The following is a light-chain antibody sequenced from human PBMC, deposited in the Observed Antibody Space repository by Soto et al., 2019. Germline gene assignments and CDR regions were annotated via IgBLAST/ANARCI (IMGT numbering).Light chain of an antibody. Sequence: QSALTQPASVSGSPGQSITISCTGTSSDMGAYNFVSWYQPHPAKATKLMLYDVNIRPSGVSNRFSGSKSGNTASLTISGLQAEGEADYYCHSWTTSTTMIFGGGTQLTVL. CDR2: DVN. CDR1: SSDMGAYNF. J-gene: IGLJ2*01. CDR3: HSWTTSTTMI. V-gene: IGLV2-14*03.